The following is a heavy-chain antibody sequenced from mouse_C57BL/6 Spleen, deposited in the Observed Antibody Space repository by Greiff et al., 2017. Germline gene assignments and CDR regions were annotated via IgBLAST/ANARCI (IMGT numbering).Heavy chain of an antibody. CDR2: IYPGDGDT. V-gene: IGHV1-82*01. J-gene: IGHJ4*01. D-gene: IGHD2-5*01. CDR3: ARSGNPYSKGYAMDY. CDR1: GYAFSSSW. Sequence: VQLQQSGPELVKPGASVKISCKASGYAFSSSWMNWVKQRPGKGLEWIGRIYPGDGDTNYNGKFKGKATLTADKSSSTAYMQLSSLTSEDSAVYFCARSGNPYSKGYAMDYWGQGTSVTVSS.